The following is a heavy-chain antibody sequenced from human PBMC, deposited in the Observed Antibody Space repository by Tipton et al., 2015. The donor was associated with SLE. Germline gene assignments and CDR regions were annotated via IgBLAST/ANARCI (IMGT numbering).Heavy chain of an antibody. J-gene: IGHJ6*03. V-gene: IGHV3-33*06. Sequence: SLRLSCAASGFTFSSYGMHWVRQAPGKGLERVAVIWYDGSNKYYADSVKGRFTISRDNYKNTLYLQMNSLRAEDTAVYYCTKDFYPGYSSSWGYMDVWGKGTTVTVSS. D-gene: IGHD6-13*01. CDR3: TKDFYPGYSSSWGYMDV. CDR2: IWYDGSNK. CDR1: GFTFSSYG.